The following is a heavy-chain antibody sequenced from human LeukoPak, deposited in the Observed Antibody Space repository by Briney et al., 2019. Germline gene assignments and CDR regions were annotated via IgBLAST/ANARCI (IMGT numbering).Heavy chain of an antibody. CDR1: GFTFSSYA. V-gene: IGHV3-23*01. Sequence: GGSLRLSCAASGFTFSSYAMSWVRQAPGKGLEWVSGISGSGDNTYYADSVKGRFTISRDNSKNTLYLQMNSLRAEDTAVYYCAKRNPITILYDYWGQGTPVTVSS. CDR3: AKRNPITILYDY. D-gene: IGHD3-3*01. J-gene: IGHJ4*02. CDR2: ISGSGDNT.